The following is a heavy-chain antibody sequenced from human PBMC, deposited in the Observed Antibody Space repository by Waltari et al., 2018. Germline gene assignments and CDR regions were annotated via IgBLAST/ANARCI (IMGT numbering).Heavy chain of an antibody. V-gene: IGHV1-69*05. Sequence: QVQLVQSGAEVKKPGSSVKVSCKASGGTFSSYAISWLRQAPGQGLEWMGGIIPIFGTANYAQKFQGRVTITTDESTSTAYMELSSLRSEDTAVYYCARDWGVTMVRGVTLDAFDIWGQGTMVTVSS. CDR2: IIPIFGTA. CDR1: GGTFSSYA. CDR3: ARDWGVTMVRGVTLDAFDI. J-gene: IGHJ3*02. D-gene: IGHD3-10*01.